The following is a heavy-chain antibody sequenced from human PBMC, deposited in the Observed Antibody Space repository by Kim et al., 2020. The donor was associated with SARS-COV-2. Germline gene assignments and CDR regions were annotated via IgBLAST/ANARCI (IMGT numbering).Heavy chain of an antibody. CDR1: GGSISSSSYY. J-gene: IGHJ6*02. Sequence: SETLSLTCTVSGGSISSSSYYWGWIRQPPGKGLEWIGSIYYSGSTYYNPSLKSRVTISVDTSKNQFSLKLSSVTAADTAVYYCARDLAPMYSSLGMDVWGQGTTVTVSS. V-gene: IGHV4-39*07. CDR3: ARDLAPMYSSLGMDV. D-gene: IGHD6-6*01. CDR2: IYYSGST.